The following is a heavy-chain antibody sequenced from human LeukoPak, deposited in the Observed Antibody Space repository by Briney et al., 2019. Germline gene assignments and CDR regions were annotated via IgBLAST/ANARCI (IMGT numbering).Heavy chain of an antibody. J-gene: IGHJ4*02. V-gene: IGHV3-7*01. CDR3: ATDRAMDDY. CDR1: GFTFNNYW. Sequence: WGSLRLSCAASGFTFNNYWMSWVRQAPGKGLEWVANINQAGSEKNYVDSVKGRFTIARDNAKKSLYLQISSMRVEDTAVYYCATDRAMDDYWGQGTLVTVPS. CDR2: INQAGSEK. D-gene: IGHD5-18*01.